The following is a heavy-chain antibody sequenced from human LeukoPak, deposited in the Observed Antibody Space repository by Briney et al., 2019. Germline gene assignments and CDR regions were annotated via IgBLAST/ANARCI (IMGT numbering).Heavy chain of an antibody. CDR1: GGTFSSYA. Sequence: ASVKVSCKASGGTFSSYAISWVRQAPGQGRGWMGGIIPIFGTANYAQKFQGRVTITADESTSTAYMELSSLRSEDTAVYYCAREHPRGGAFDIWGQGTMVTVSS. D-gene: IGHD6-25*01. V-gene: IGHV1-69*13. CDR3: AREHPRGGAFDI. J-gene: IGHJ3*02. CDR2: IIPIFGTA.